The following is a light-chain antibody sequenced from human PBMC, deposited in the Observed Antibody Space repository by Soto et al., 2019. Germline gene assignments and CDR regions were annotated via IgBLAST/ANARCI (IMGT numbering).Light chain of an antibody. Sequence: EIVLTQSPATLSLSPGERATLSCRASQSVYSDLAWYQQKPGQAPRLLIYEASNRATGIPARFSGSGSGTDFTLTISSLEPEDFALYYCQQRSNGLTFGGGTKGEIK. CDR3: QQRSNGLT. V-gene: IGKV3-11*01. CDR2: EAS. J-gene: IGKJ4*01. CDR1: QSVYSD.